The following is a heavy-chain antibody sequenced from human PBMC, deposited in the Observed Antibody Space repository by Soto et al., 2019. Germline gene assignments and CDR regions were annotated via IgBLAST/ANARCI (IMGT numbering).Heavy chain of an antibody. CDR1: GFTFSSSW. V-gene: IGHV3-74*01. CDR3: AREGWDASGSPRGLDV. D-gene: IGHD3-10*01. CDR2: MNGDGSST. Sequence: GGSLRLSCAASGFTFSSSWMQWVRQAPGKGLVWVSRMNGDGSSTSYAASVKGRFTISRDKAKSTRFLQMSSLRADDTAVYYCAREGWDASGSPRGLDVWGQGTTVTVSS. J-gene: IGHJ6*02.